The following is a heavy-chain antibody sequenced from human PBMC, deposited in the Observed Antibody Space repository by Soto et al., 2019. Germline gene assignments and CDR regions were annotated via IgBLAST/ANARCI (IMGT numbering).Heavy chain of an antibody. J-gene: IGHJ4*02. CDR3: AKAPSSGWYYFDY. V-gene: IGHV3-23*01. Sequence: GGSLRLSCAAPGFTFSSYAMSWVRQAPGKGLEWVSAISGSGGSTYYADSVKGRFTISRDNSKNTLYLQMNSLRAEDTAVYYCAKAPSSGWYYFDYWGQGTLVTVSS. CDR1: GFTFSSYA. CDR2: ISGSGGST. D-gene: IGHD6-19*01.